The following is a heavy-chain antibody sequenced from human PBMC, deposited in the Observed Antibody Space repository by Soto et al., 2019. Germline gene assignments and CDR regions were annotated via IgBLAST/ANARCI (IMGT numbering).Heavy chain of an antibody. J-gene: IGHJ4*02. CDR3: TTDDPINKY. CDR1: GFTFSNAW. V-gene: IGHV3-15*01. Sequence: ESGGGLLKSGESLRLSCVASGFTFSNAWMSWVRQAPGKGLEWVGRVKSKTDGGTTEYAAPVKGRFTISRDDSKNMLYLQMNSLKTEDTAVYYCTTDDPINKYWGQGTLVTVSS. CDR2: VKSKTDGGTT.